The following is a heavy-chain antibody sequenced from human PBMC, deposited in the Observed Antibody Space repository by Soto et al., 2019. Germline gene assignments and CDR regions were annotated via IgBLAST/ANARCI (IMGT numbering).Heavy chain of an antibody. V-gene: IGHV6-1*01. D-gene: IGHD3-16*01. CDR2: AYYRSKWYN. J-gene: IGHJ6*02. Sequence: PSQTLSLTCVISGDSVSSNSAVWNWIRQSPSRGLEWLGRAYYRSKWYNDYAVSVRSRITINPDTSKNQFSLQLNSVTPEDTAVYYCAGYSYASRYNSMDVWGQGTTVTVS. CDR1: GDSVSSNSAV. CDR3: AGYSYASRYNSMDV.